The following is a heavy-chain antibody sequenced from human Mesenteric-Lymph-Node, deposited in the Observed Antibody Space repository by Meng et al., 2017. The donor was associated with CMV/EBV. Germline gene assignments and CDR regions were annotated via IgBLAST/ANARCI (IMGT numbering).Heavy chain of an antibody. D-gene: IGHD2-15*01. J-gene: IGHJ3*02. Sequence: ETLSLTCTVSGFSISSSYYWGWIRQPPGKGLEWVAKINQDGSEKYYVDSVKGRFTISRDNAKNSVHLQMNSLRAEDTAVYYCARDVGAFDIWGQGTMVTVSS. CDR2: INQDGSEK. CDR1: GFSISSSYY. CDR3: ARDVGAFDI. V-gene: IGHV3-7*01.